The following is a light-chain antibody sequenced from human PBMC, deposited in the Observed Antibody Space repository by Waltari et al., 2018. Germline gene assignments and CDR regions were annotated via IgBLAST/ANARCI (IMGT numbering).Light chain of an antibody. J-gene: IGLJ3*02. Sequence: QSALTQPRSASGSPVQSVTISCTGTSSDVGGYNYVSWYQQHPGKAPKLMIYDVSKRPSGVPDRFSGSKSGNTASLTISGLQAEDEADYYCCSYAGSYTWVFGGGTKLTVL. CDR3: CSYAGSYTWV. CDR2: DVS. V-gene: IGLV2-11*01. CDR1: SSDVGGYNY.